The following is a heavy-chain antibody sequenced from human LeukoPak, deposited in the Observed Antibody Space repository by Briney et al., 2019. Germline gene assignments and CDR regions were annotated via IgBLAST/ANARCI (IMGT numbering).Heavy chain of an antibody. CDR2: ISGSGGST. V-gene: IGHV3-23*01. D-gene: IGHD5-24*01. CDR3: AKGRDGYDAFDI. CDR1: GFTFSSYA. Sequence: PGGSLRLSCAASGFTFSSYAMSWVRQARGKGLEWVSAISGSGGSTYYADSVKGRFTISRDNSKNTLYLQMNSLRAEDTAVYYCAKGRDGYDAFDIWGQGTMVTVSS. J-gene: IGHJ3*02.